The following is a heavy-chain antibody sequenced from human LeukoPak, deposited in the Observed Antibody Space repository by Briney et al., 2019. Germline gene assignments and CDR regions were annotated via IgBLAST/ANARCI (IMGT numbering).Heavy chain of an antibody. CDR2: IIPLFGTT. Sequence: GSSVKVSCKASVGTFSSYAISWVRQAPGQGLEWMGGIIPLFGTTDYAQKFQGRATITTDESTSTAYMELSSLRSEDTAVYYCARGPLTAHSSSWSYYYYYMDVWGKGTTVTVSS. CDR3: ARGPLTAHSSSWSYYYYYMDV. J-gene: IGHJ6*03. D-gene: IGHD6-13*01. V-gene: IGHV1-69*05. CDR1: VGTFSSYA.